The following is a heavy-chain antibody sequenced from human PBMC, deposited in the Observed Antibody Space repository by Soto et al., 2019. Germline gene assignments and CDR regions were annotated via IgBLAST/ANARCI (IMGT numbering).Heavy chain of an antibody. Sequence: PGGSLRLSCAASGFTFSSYGMHWVRQAPGKGLEWVAFIWHDGGNKFYAESVMGRFIISRDNSKNTLYLQMTSLSAEDTAMYYCARDGDVNTGFGKDYWGQGTLVNVSS. V-gene: IGHV3-33*01. CDR2: IWHDGGNK. D-gene: IGHD3-16*01. CDR1: GFTFSSYG. CDR3: ARDGDVNTGFGKDY. J-gene: IGHJ4*02.